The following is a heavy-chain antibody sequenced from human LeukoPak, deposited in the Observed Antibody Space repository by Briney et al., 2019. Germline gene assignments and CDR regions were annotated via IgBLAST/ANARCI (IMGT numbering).Heavy chain of an antibody. CDR2: IRYDGSNK. CDR1: GFTFSRYG. Sequence: GGSLRLSCAASGFTFSRYGMHWLRQAPGKGLEGVAFIRYDGSNKYYADSVKGRFTISRDNSKNTLYLQMNSLRAEDTAVYYCAKDDGIVVVVAATGLDYWGQGTLVTVSS. J-gene: IGHJ4*02. V-gene: IGHV3-30*02. D-gene: IGHD2-15*01. CDR3: AKDDGIVVVVAATGLDY.